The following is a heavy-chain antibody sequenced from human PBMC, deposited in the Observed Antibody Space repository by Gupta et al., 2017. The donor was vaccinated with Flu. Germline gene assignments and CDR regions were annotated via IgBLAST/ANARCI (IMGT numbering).Heavy chain of an antibody. Sequence: EVQLVESGGGLVQPGGSLRLSCAASGFTFSSYWMSWVRQAPGKGLEWVANIKQDGSEKYYVDSVKGRFTISRDNAKNSLYLQMNSLRAEDTAVYYGARGGAPPGYGDYHRYWGQGTRVTVSS. CDR3: ARGGAPPGYGDYHRY. CDR2: IKQDGSEK. J-gene: IGHJ4*02. CDR1: GFTFSSYW. D-gene: IGHD4-17*01. V-gene: IGHV3-7*01.